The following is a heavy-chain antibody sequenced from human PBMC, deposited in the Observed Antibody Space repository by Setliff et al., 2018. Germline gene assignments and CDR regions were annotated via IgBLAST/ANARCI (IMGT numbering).Heavy chain of an antibody. CDR1: GYTFTNYG. CDR2: ISGGNGNT. Sequence: ASVKVSCKASGYTFTNYGISWVRQAPGQGLEWMGWISGGNGNTKYSQKFQGRVTITRDTSASTGYMELSSLRSEDTAVYYCARLQAIFGVFKDGDWFDPWGQGTLVTVSS. V-gene: IGHV1-18*01. J-gene: IGHJ5*02. D-gene: IGHD3-3*01. CDR3: ARLQAIFGVFKDGDWFDP.